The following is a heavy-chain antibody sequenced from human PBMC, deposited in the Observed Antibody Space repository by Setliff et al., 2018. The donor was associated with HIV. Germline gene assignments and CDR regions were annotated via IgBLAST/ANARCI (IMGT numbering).Heavy chain of an antibody. V-gene: IGHV4-39*07. J-gene: IGHJ4*02. CDR2: IYYSGST. CDR3: ARGGSGSPFDY. Sequence: SETLSLTCTVSGGSISNSSYYWGWIRQPPGKGLEWIGSIYYSGSTYYNPSLKSRVTISVDTSKNQFSLELSSVTAADTAVYYCARGGSGSPFDYWGQGTLVTVSS. CDR1: GGSISNSSYY. D-gene: IGHD1-26*01.